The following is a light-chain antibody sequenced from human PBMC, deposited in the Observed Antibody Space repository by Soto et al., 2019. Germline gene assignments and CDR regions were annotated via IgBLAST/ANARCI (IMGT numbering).Light chain of an antibody. J-gene: IGLJ1*01. CDR3: CSYAGSTTFYV. CDR1: SSDIGNYNL. CDR2: EVT. V-gene: IGLV2-23*02. Sequence: QSALTQPASVSGSPGQSITISCTGSSSDIGNYNLVSWYQQHPGKAPKHMIYEVTKRPSGVSNRFSGSKSGNTASLSISGLQAEDEADYYCCSYAGSTTFYVFGTGTKLTVL.